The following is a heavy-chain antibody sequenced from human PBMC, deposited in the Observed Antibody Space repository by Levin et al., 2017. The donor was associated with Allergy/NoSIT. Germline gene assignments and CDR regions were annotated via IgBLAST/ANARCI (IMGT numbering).Heavy chain of an antibody. CDR3: ARGPLGHYYGSGSYSYYMDG. D-gene: IGHD3-10*01. J-gene: IGHJ6*03. CDR1: GGSISSGDYY. V-gene: IGHV4-30-4*01. Sequence: PSETLSLTCTVSGGSISSGDYYWSWIRQPPGKGLEWIGYIYYSGSTYYNPSLKSRVTISVDTSKNQFSLKLSSVTAADTAVYYCARGPLGHYYGSGSYSYYMDGWGKGTTVTVSS. CDR2: IYYSGST.